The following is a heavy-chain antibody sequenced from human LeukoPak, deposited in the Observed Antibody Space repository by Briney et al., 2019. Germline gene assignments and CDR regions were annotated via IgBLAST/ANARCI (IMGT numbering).Heavy chain of an antibody. Sequence: SETLSLTCAVYGGSFSGYYWSWIRQPPGKGLEWIGEINHSGSTNYNPSLNSRVTISVDTSKNQFSLKLSSVTAADTAVYYCARGIAAAGTQWGQGTLVTVSS. CDR1: GGSFSGYY. CDR2: INHSGST. J-gene: IGHJ4*02. V-gene: IGHV4-34*01. D-gene: IGHD6-13*01. CDR3: ARGIAAAGTQ.